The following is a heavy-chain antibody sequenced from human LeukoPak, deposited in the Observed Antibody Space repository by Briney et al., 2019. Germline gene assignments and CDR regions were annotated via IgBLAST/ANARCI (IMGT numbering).Heavy chain of an antibody. CDR3: SGEGYADWFDP. V-gene: IGHV3-21*01. D-gene: IGHD2-8*01. J-gene: IGHJ5*02. CDR1: GLIFSTYS. Sequence: GGSLRLSCAASGLIFSTYSMNWVRQAPRTGQERDSFMSRSSSDSYYADSVHGRLTISRDNAKNSLYLQMNSLRAEAPAVLYCSGEGYADWFDPWGQGRLVTDSS. CDR2: MSRSSSDS.